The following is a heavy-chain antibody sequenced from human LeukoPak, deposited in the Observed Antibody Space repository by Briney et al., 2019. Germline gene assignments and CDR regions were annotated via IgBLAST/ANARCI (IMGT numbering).Heavy chain of an antibody. D-gene: IGHD3-10*01. V-gene: IGHV1-69*04. J-gene: IGHJ6*02. CDR2: IIPILGIA. Sequence: SVKVSCTASGVTFSSYAISWVRQAPGQGLEWMGRIIPILGIANYAQKSQGRVTITADKSTSTAYMELSSLRSEEPPVYYCASSYYGSGRPGAQASYYGMDVWGQGTTVTVSS. CDR3: ASSYYGSGRPGAQASYYGMDV. CDR1: GVTFSSYA.